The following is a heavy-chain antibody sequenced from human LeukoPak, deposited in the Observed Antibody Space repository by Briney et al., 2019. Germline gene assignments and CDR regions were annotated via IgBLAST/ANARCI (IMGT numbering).Heavy chain of an antibody. D-gene: IGHD1-26*01. V-gene: IGHV1-46*01. Sequence: ASVKVSCKASGYTFTSHHPHWVRQAPGQGLEWMGVINPSGNWTTYAQKFQFRVTVTGDTSTSTVYMELSSLRSEDTAMYSCARDFSGTYGGFGYWGQGTLVTVSS. J-gene: IGHJ4*02. CDR3: ARDFSGTYGGFGY. CDR1: GYTFTSHH. CDR2: INPSGNWT.